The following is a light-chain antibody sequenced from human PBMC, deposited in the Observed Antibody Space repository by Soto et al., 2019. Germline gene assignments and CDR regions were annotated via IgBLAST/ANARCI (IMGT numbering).Light chain of an antibody. V-gene: IGLV1-40*01. CDR1: NTNIGAGYY. CDR3: QSSDSSLSAWKV. J-gene: IGLJ3*02. Sequence: QSVLTQPPSVSGAPGQRVSISCTGTNTNIGAGYYVNWYQLLPGTAPKLLIYANINRPSGFPDRFSGSKSGASAVLVITGLQAEDEADDYCQSSDSSLSAWKVFGGGTKLTVL. CDR2: ANI.